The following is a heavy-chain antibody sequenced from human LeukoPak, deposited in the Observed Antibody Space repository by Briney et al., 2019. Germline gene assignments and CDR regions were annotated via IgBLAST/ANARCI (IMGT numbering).Heavy chain of an antibody. CDR2: LDPADGEM. CDR1: GYSLTKLS. J-gene: IGHJ4*02. CDR3: ATGRTKWDLLNY. Sequence: ASVKVSCKVSGYSLTKLSLHWVRQAPGKGLEWMGGLDPADGEMIYTQMFQGRITMTEDSSTDTAYMEMSSLRSDDTAVYYCATGRTKWDLLNYWGQGTLVTVSS. V-gene: IGHV1-24*01. D-gene: IGHD1-26*01.